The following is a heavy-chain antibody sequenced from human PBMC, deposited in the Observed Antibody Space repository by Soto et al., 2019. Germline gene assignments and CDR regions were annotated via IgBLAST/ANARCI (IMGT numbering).Heavy chain of an antibody. CDR2: IWYDGSNK. J-gene: IGHJ6*02. CDR1: GFTFSNYG. CDR3: ARGPEAVAGAYGMDV. V-gene: IGHV3-33*01. Sequence: VGSLRLSCAASGFTFSNYGMHWVRQAPGKGLEWVAVIWYDGSNKYHADPVKGRFTISRDNSENTLFLQMNSLIAEDTAIYYCARGPEAVAGAYGMDVWGQGTTVTVSS. D-gene: IGHD6-19*01.